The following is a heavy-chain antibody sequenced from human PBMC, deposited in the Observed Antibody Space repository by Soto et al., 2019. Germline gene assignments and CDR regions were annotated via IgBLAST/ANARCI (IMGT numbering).Heavy chain of an antibody. Sequence: QVQLVESGGGVVQPGRSLRVSCAASGFTFSIYAMHWVRQAPGTGLEWVAVISYDGTKTYYADSVKGRFTIPRDNSKNTVYLQMNSLRDEDTAVYYCATDRGPPRQWLIDPFDYWGQGTVVTVSP. D-gene: IGHD6-19*01. V-gene: IGHV3-30*03. CDR2: ISYDGTKT. J-gene: IGHJ4*02. CDR3: ATDRGPPRQWLIDPFDY. CDR1: GFTFSIYA.